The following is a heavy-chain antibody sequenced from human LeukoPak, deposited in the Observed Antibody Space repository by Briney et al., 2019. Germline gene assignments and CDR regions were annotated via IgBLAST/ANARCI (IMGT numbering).Heavy chain of an antibody. CDR3: ARGVGYCSGGSCQDFDY. Sequence: PSETLSLTCAVYGGSFSGYYWSWIRQLPGKGLEWIGEINHSGSTNYNPSLKSRVTISVDTSKNQFSLKLSSVTAADTAVYYCARGVGYCSGGSCQDFDYWGQGTLVTVSS. V-gene: IGHV4-34*01. J-gene: IGHJ4*02. CDR2: INHSGST. CDR1: GGSFSGYY. D-gene: IGHD2-15*01.